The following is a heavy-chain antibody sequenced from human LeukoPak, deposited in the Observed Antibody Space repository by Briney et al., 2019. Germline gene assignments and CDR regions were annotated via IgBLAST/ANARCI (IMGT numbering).Heavy chain of an antibody. V-gene: IGHV1-69*13. CDR2: IIPISGKT. Sequence: SVKVSCKASGGTFSSYAINWVRQAPGHGLEWMGGIIPISGKTNYAQKFQGRVSITADESTSTVYMELSSLKSEDTAVYYCARGVLLVLIGDASPGWFDPWGQGTPVTVPS. J-gene: IGHJ5*02. CDR3: ARGVLLVLIGDASPGWFDP. D-gene: IGHD3-16*01. CDR1: GGTFSSYA.